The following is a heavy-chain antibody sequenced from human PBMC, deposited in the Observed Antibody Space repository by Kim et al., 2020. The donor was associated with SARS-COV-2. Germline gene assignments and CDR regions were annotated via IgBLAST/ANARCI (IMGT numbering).Heavy chain of an antibody. CDR1: GGSFSGYY. D-gene: IGHD3-3*01. J-gene: IGHJ2*01. V-gene: IGHV4-34*01. CDR3: ARGPGFLELFQYFDL. Sequence: SETLSLTCAVYGGSFSGYYWSWIRQPPGKGLEWIGEINHSGSTNYNPSLKSRVTISVDTSKNQFSLKLSSVTAADTAVYYCARGPGFLELFQYFDLWGRGTLVTVSS. CDR2: INHSGST.